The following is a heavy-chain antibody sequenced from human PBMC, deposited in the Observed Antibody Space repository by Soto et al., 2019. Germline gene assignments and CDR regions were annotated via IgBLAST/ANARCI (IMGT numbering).Heavy chain of an antibody. CDR1: GFTFSSHA. V-gene: IGHV3-23*01. J-gene: IGHJ4*02. CDR3: AKEYYGDPLFSDY. D-gene: IGHD4-17*01. CDR2: ISGSGGST. Sequence: HPGGSLRLSCAASGFTFSSHAMSWVRQAPGKGLEWVSGISGSGGSTYYADSVKGRFTISRDNSKNTLYLQMNSLRAEDTAVYYCAKEYYGDPLFSDYWGQGTLVTVSS.